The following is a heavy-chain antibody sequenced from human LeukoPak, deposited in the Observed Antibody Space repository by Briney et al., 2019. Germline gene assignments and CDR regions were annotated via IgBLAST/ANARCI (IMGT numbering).Heavy chain of an antibody. V-gene: IGHV3-74*01. CDR1: GFTLSRYS. CDR3: ARDMAGHDDN. Sequence: GGSLRLSCAASGFTLSRYSMHWVRQGPGKGLVWVSRIRPDGRSTDYADSVKGRFTISRDNAKNTLNLQMNGLRVEDTAVYYCARDMAGHDDNWGQGTLVTVSS. J-gene: IGHJ4*02. D-gene: IGHD3-10*01. CDR2: IRPDGRST.